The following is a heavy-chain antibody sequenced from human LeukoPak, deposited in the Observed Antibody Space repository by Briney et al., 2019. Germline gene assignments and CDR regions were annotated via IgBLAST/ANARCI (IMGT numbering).Heavy chain of an antibody. D-gene: IGHD1-14*01. CDR3: ATDEKRIPRKAMDV. V-gene: IGHV1-24*01. CDR1: GYTLTELS. Sequence: GASVKVSCKVSGYTLTELSMHWVRQAPGKGLEWMGGFDPEDGETIYAQKFQGRVTMTEDTSTDTAYMELSSLRSEDTAVYYCATDEKRIPRKAMDVWGKGTTVTVSS. J-gene: IGHJ6*03. CDR2: FDPEDGET.